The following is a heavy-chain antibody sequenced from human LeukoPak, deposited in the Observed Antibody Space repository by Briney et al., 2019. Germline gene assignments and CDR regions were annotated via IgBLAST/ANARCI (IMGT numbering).Heavy chain of an antibody. D-gene: IGHD1-26*01. J-gene: IGHJ4*02. CDR3: ARDLWGAGGY. V-gene: IGHV4-59*01. Sequence: SETVSLTCTVSGGSISSYYWSWIRQPPGKGLEWIGYIYYSGSTNYNPSLKSRVTISVDTSKNQFSLKLSSVTAADTAVYYCARDLWGAGGYWGQGTLVTVSS. CDR2: IYYSGST. CDR1: GGSISSYY.